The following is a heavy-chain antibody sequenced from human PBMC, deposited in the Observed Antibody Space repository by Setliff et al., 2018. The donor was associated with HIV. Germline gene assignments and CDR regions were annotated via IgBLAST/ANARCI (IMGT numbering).Heavy chain of an antibody. J-gene: IGHJ3*02. CDR3: ARDLGSEQWLPDAFDI. Sequence: GESLKISCAASGFTFSNYGLHWVRQAPGKGLEWVAFIRHDEINKYYAAALKGRFTVSRDNSENTLYLQMNSLRAEDTALYYCARDLGSEQWLPDAFDICGQGTMVTVSS. D-gene: IGHD6-19*01. CDR2: IRHDEINK. V-gene: IGHV3-30*02. CDR1: GFTFSNYG.